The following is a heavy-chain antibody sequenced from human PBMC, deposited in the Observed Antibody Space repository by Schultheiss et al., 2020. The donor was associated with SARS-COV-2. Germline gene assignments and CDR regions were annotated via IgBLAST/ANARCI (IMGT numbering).Heavy chain of an antibody. J-gene: IGHJ4*02. CDR1: GFTFSSYA. CDR3: TTDFSTKQWLAPAGY. D-gene: IGHD6-19*01. CDR2: ISYDGSNK. V-gene: IGHV3-30*07. Sequence: GGSLRLSCAASGFTFSSYAMHWVRQAPGKGLEWVAVISYDGSNKYYADSVKGRFTISRDDSKNTAYLQMNSLKTEDTAVYYCTTDFSTKQWLAPAGYWGQGTLVTVSS.